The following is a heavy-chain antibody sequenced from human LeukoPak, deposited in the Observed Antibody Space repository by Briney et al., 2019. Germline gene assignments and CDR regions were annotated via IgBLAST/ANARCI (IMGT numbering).Heavy chain of an antibody. V-gene: IGHV3-74*01. CDR2: VNRDGSST. CDR3: ARDFYIAFDI. J-gene: IGHJ3*02. CDR1: GFTFSDYW. D-gene: IGHD2/OR15-2a*01. Sequence: TGGSLRLSCAASGFTFSDYWMHWVRQAPGKGLVWVSRVNRDGSSTSYADSVKGRFTISRDNAKNTLYLQMNSLRAEDTAVYYCARDFYIAFDIWGQGTMVTVSS.